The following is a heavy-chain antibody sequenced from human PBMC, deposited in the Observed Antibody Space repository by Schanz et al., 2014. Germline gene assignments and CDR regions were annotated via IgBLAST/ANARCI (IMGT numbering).Heavy chain of an antibody. D-gene: IGHD3-16*01. Sequence: VQLVESGGGVVQPGRSLRLSCAASGFDFSGHNMNWVRQAPGKGLDWISYIDRSFASFYIDSVKGRFTISRDNSKNTLYLQMNSLRVEDTAVYYCAKGGSSLDDWGQGTLVTVSS. CDR2: IDRSFAS. CDR3: AKGGSSLDD. CDR1: GFDFSGHN. V-gene: IGHV3-48*01. J-gene: IGHJ4*02.